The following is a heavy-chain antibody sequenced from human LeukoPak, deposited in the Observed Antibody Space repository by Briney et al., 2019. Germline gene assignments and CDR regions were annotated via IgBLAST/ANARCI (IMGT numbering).Heavy chain of an antibody. CDR2: INTNTGNP. CDR1: GYTFTSYA. CDR3: ARGHSYYDTSGYYYVPPGFDY. D-gene: IGHD3-22*01. V-gene: IGHV7-4-1*02. J-gene: IGHJ4*02. Sequence: ASVKVSCKASGYTFTSYAMNWVRQAPGQGLEWMGWINTNTGNPTYAQGFTGRFVFSLDTSVSTAYLQISSLKAEDTAVYYCARGHSYYDTSGYYYVPPGFDYWGQGTLVTVSS.